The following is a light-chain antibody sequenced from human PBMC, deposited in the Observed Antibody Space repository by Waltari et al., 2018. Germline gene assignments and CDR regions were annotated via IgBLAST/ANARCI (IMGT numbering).Light chain of an antibody. Sequence: DIQVTQSPSSLSASLGQRVTIPCQASQDISNYLNWYQQKPGQAPKLLIYDASNLETGVPSKFSGSGSGTHFTFTISSLQPEDIATYYCQQYDAVSITFGQGTRLDIK. CDR1: QDISNY. CDR2: DAS. V-gene: IGKV1-33*01. CDR3: QQYDAVSIT. J-gene: IGKJ5*01.